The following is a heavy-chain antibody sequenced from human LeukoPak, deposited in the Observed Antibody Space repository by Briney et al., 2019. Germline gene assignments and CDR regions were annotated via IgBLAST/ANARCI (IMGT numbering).Heavy chain of an antibody. CDR3: AQSLGSSDWMGNWFDR. CDR2: IYYTGRT. CDR1: GLTVSKNYY. Sequence: PGGSLRLSCAASGLTVSKNYYMNWVRQPPGKGLEWTGTIYYTGRTYYNPSLKSRVTISVDTSKNQFSLRLSSVTAADTAVYYCAQSLGSSDWMGNWFDRWGQGMLVTVSS. V-gene: IGHV4-39*01. D-gene: IGHD6-13*01. J-gene: IGHJ5*02.